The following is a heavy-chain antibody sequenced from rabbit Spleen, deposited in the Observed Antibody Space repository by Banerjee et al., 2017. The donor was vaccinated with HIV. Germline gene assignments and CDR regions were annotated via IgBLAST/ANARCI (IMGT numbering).Heavy chain of an antibody. J-gene: IGHJ3*01. CDR2: IGSNSGNT. Sequence: QEQLVESGGGLVQPGGSLKLSCKASGFDLSRNYVMCWVRQAPGKGLEWIGCIGSNSGNTYYASWAKGRFTISTSTSLNTVTLQLNSLTAADTATYFCGRDANGDVRLSRLDLWGPGTLVTVS. CDR1: GFDLSRNYV. CDR3: GRDANGDVRLSRLDL. V-gene: IGHV1S43*01. D-gene: IGHD2-1*01.